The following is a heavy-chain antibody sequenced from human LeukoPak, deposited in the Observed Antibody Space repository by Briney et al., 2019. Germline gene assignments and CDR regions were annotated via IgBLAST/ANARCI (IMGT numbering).Heavy chain of an antibody. CDR3: ARWGGYSNPWWFDP. Sequence: SETLSLTCTVSGGSISSYYWSWIRQPPGKGLEWIGYIYTSGSTNYNPSLKSRVTISVDTSKNQFSLKPSSVTAADTAVYYCARWGGYSNPWWFDPWGQGTLVTVSS. D-gene: IGHD3-3*01. J-gene: IGHJ5*02. CDR1: GGSISSYY. CDR2: IYTSGST. V-gene: IGHV4-4*09.